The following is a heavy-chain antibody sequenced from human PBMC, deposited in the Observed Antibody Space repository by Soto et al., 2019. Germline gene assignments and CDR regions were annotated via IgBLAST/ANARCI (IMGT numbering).Heavy chain of an antibody. CDR1: GGSISSYY. D-gene: IGHD2-21*01. Sequence: ETLSLTCTVSGGSISSYYWSWIRQPPGKGLEWIGYIYYSGSTNYNPSLKSRVTISVDTSKNQFSLKLSSVTAADTAVYYCARCGGGGGLGGAFDICGQGTMVPVSS. CDR3: ARCGGGGGLGGAFDI. J-gene: IGHJ3*02. V-gene: IGHV4-59*01. CDR2: IYYSGST.